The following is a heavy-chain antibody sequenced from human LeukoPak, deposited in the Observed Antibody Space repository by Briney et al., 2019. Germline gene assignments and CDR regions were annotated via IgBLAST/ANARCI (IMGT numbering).Heavy chain of an antibody. Sequence: SETLSLTCTVSGGSVGSSNYHWGWIRQPPGKGLEWIGNYYFGGNIYYSPSLKSRVTISINTSKNHFSLKLDSVTGADTAVYYCARVGTLTTTFDYWGPGTLVTVSS. V-gene: IGHV4-39*07. CDR1: GGSVGSSNYH. CDR2: YYFGGNI. CDR3: ARVGTLTTTFDY. J-gene: IGHJ4*02. D-gene: IGHD4-17*01.